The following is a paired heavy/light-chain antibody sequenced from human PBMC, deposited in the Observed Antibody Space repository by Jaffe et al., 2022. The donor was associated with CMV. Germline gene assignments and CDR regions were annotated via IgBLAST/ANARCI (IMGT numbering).Heavy chain of an antibody. CDR3: ARDGGSEASGAWFVD. D-gene: IGHD3-10*01. CDR2: ISSGSDVI. V-gene: IGHV3-48*02. Sequence: EVQLVESGGGLVQPGGSLRLSCAASGFTFRRCAMTWVRQAPGKGLEWLSYISSGSDVIYYADSVKGRFTVSRDNAKNSVFLQMNSLRDDDTAVYYCARDGGSEASGAWFVDWGQGTLVTVSS. CDR1: GFTFRRCA. J-gene: IGHJ5*02.
Light chain of an antibody. V-gene: IGLV7-46*01. CDR1: TGAVTSSHY. Sequence: QPVVTQEPSLTVSPGGTVTLTCDSSTGAVTSSHYPYWFQQRPGQAPRTLIYDTNNKHSWTPARFSGSLLGDKAALTLSGAQPEDEADYYCFLSYSGTWVFGGGTKLAVL. J-gene: IGLJ3*02. CDR3: FLSYSGTWV. CDR2: DTN.